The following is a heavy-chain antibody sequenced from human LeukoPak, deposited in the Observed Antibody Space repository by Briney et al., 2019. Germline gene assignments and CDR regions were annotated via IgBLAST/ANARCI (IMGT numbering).Heavy chain of an antibody. CDR3: ARARRGSGWSN. V-gene: IGHV4-34*01. J-gene: IGHJ4*02. D-gene: IGHD6-19*01. CDR1: GGSFSGYF. CDR2: VNHDGST. Sequence: SETLSLTCGVYGGSFSGYFWSWIRQSPGKGLEWIGEVNHDGSTDYNPSLKGRVTILVDTSKNHFLLKLSSVSAADTAVYYCARARRGSGWSNWGQGTLVTVSS.